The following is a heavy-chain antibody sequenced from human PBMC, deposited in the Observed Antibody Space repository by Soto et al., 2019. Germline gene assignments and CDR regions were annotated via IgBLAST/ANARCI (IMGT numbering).Heavy chain of an antibody. V-gene: IGHV3-43*01. J-gene: IGHJ6*02. CDR3: AKAPHYYYYYGMDV. Sequence: VQLVESGGVVVQPGGSLRLSCAASGFTFDDYTMHWVRQAPGKGLEWVSLISWDGGSTYYADSVKGRFTISRDNSNNSLYLQKNSLRTEETAFYYCAKAPHYYYYYGMDVWGQGTTVTVSS. CDR2: ISWDGGST. CDR1: GFTFDDYT.